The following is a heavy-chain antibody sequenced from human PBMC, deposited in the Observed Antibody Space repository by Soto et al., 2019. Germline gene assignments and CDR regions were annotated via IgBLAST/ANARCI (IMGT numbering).Heavy chain of an antibody. J-gene: IGHJ5*02. Sequence: QVQLQESGPGLVKPSQTLSLTCTVSGGSISSGGYYWSWIRQHPGKGLEWIGYIYYSGSTYYNPSLKGRVTISVDTSKNQFSLKLSSVTAAGTAVYYCARVSMVRGAIAWFDPWGQGTLVTVSS. CDR2: IYYSGST. CDR1: GGSISSGGYY. CDR3: ARVSMVRGAIAWFDP. V-gene: IGHV4-31*03. D-gene: IGHD3-10*01.